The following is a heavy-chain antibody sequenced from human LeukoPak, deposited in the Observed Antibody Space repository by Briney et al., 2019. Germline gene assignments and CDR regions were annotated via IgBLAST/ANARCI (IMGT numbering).Heavy chain of an antibody. D-gene: IGHD3-22*01. J-gene: IGHJ5*02. V-gene: IGHV4-4*07. Sequence: SETLSLTCTVSGGSISSYYWSWIRQPAGKGLEWIGRIYTSGSTNYNPSLKSRVTISVDTSKNQFSLKLSSVTAADTAVYYCARVKIVGGYYDSSGYYPPGWFDPWGQGTLVTVSS. CDR3: ARVKIVGGYYDSSGYYPPGWFDP. CDR2: IYTSGST. CDR1: GGSISSYY.